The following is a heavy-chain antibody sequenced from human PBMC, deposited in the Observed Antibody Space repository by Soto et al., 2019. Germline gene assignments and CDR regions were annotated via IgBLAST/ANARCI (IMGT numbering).Heavy chain of an antibody. Sequence: EVQLLESGGGLVQPGGSLRLSCTASGFTFSSYAMNWVRQAPGKGLEWVSVISGSGGSTYYADSVKGRFTISRDNSLNYLYLQMNSLRVEDTAVYYCASRTSGLSFDYWGQGTLVTVSS. CDR2: ISGSGGST. J-gene: IGHJ4*02. CDR1: GFTFSSYA. D-gene: IGHD2-2*01. CDR3: ASRTSGLSFDY. V-gene: IGHV3-23*01.